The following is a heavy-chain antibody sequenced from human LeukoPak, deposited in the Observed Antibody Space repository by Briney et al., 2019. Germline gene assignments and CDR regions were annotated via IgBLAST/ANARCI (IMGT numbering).Heavy chain of an antibody. V-gene: IGHV4-31*03. J-gene: IGHJ5*02. CDR2: ISYSGKT. CDR3: ARGTFTYAKGWFDP. Sequence: SETLSLTCTVSGGSISSGGYYLNWIRQHPGKGLEWIGYISYSGKTYYNSSLKSRVTISVDTSKNQFSLRLSSVTAADTAVYYCARGTFTYAKGWFDPWGQGTLVTVSS. CDR1: GGSISSGGYY. D-gene: IGHD2-2*01.